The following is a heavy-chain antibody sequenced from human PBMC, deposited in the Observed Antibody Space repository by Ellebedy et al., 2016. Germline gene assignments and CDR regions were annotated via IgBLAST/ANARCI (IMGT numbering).Heavy chain of an antibody. V-gene: IGHV3-23*01. CDR2: ISAGSDTT. J-gene: IGHJ4*02. CDR3: YYGHYSAS. D-gene: IGHD4-17*01. Sequence: GESLKISXTASGFNFNTFFMSWVRQAPGKGLEWVSTISAGSDTTRLADSVKGRFTISRDSSKNSVYLRMNSLRAEDTAVYYCYYGHYSASWGQGTLVTVSS. CDR1: GFNFNTFF.